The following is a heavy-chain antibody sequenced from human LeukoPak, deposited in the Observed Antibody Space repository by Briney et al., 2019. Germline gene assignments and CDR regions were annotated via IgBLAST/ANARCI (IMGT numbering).Heavy chain of an antibody. J-gene: IGHJ4*02. CDR2: ISGSGGST. V-gene: IGHV3-23*01. CDR3: AKCTPLHYDFWSGYFDY. Sequence: GGSLRLSCAASGFTFSSYAMSWVRQAPGKGLEWDSAISGSGGSTYYADSVKGRFTISRDNSKNTLYLQMNSLRAEDTAVYYCAKCTPLHYDFWSGYFDYWGQGTLVTVSS. D-gene: IGHD3-3*01. CDR1: GFTFSSYA.